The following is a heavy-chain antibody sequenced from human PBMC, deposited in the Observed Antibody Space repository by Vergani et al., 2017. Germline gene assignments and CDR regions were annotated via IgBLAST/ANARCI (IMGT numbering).Heavy chain of an antibody. V-gene: IGHV4-59*01. Sequence: QVQLQESGPGLVKPSETLSLTCTVSGGSISSYYWSWIRQPPGKGLVWIVYIYYSGSTNYNPSLKSRVTISVDTSKNQFSLKLSSVPAADTAVYYCARAWKHSTRFDYWGQGTLVTVSS. CDR1: GGSISSYY. CDR3: ARAWKHSTRFDY. D-gene: IGHD2-21*01. CDR2: IYYSGST. J-gene: IGHJ4*02.